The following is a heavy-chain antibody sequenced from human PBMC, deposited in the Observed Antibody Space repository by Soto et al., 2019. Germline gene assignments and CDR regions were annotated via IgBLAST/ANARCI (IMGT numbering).Heavy chain of an antibody. CDR1: GGTFSSYV. V-gene: IGHV1-69*06. Sequence: QVQLVQSGAEVKKPGSSVKVSCKASGGTFSSYVISWVRQAPGQGPEWMGGIIPMYDTVNYAQKFQDRVTIIADTSTSTAYMELSSLRSEDTAVYYCARDLGGCSGGSCRYNWFDPWGQGTLVTVSS. D-gene: IGHD2-15*01. CDR2: IIPMYDTV. CDR3: ARDLGGCSGGSCRYNWFDP. J-gene: IGHJ5*02.